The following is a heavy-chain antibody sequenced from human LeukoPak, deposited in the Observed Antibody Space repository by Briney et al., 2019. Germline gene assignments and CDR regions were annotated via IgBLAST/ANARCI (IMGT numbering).Heavy chain of an antibody. V-gene: IGHV3-23*01. CDR2: ITGSGSNT. CDR3: AKDPTNGYFDY. CDR1: GFTFSEYA. J-gene: IGHJ4*03. Sequence: GGSLRLSCAASGFTFSEYAMSWVRQAPGKGLEWVSGITGSGSNTYYADSVKGRFTISRDSSKNTLYLQMNSLRAEDTAVYYCAKDPTNGYFDYWGQGTLVTVSS. D-gene: IGHD2-8*01.